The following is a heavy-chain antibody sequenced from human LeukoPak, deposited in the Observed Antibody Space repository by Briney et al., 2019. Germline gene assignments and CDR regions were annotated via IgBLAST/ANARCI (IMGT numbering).Heavy chain of an antibody. J-gene: IGHJ6*03. Sequence: ASVKVSCKASGRTFSYYAITWVRQAPGQGLEWMGRIIPIFGATNYAQKFQGRITITADNSTTTAFMELSNLRSEDTALYYCAKADYAYFYMVVWRTGTTVSVSS. V-gene: IGHV1-69*06. D-gene: IGHD3-16*01. CDR1: GRTFSYYA. CDR3: AKADYAYFYMVV. CDR2: IIPIFGAT.